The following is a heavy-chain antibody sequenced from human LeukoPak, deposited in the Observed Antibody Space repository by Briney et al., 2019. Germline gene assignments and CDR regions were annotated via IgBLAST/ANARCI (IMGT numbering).Heavy chain of an antibody. Sequence: SETLSLTYTVSGGSISSGGYYWSWIRQHPGKGLEWIGYIYYSGSTYYNPSLKSRVTISVDTSKNQFSLKLSSVTAADTAVYYCARDSCSGGSCSIDYWGQGTLVTVSS. V-gene: IGHV4-31*03. CDR3: ARDSCSGGSCSIDY. CDR1: GGSISSGGYY. J-gene: IGHJ4*02. CDR2: IYYSGST. D-gene: IGHD2-15*01.